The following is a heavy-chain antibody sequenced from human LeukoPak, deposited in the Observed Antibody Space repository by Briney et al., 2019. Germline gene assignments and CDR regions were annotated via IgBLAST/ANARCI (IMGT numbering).Heavy chain of an antibody. CDR1: GGTFSSYA. CDR3: ARDNPDIVGAWDPYYFDY. CDR2: IIPIFGTA. D-gene: IGHD1-26*01. V-gene: IGHV1-69*13. Sequence: SVKVSCKASGGTFSSYAISWVRQAPGQGLEWMGGIIPIFGTANYAQKFQGRVTITADESTSTAYMELSSLRAEDTAVYYCARDNPDIVGAWDPYYFDYWGQGTLVTVSS. J-gene: IGHJ4*02.